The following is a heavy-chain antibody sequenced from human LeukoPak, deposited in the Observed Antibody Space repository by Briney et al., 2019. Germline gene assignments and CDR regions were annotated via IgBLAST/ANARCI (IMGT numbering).Heavy chain of an antibody. V-gene: IGHV3-23*01. CDR3: AIDPRDYDYIWRDAFDI. D-gene: IGHD3-16*01. J-gene: IGHJ3*02. CDR1: GFTFSRNA. Sequence: GGSLRLSCAASGFTFSRNAMSWVRQAPGKGLEWVSSLSGSGGDTYYADSVKGRFTISRDNSKNTLYLQMNSLRAEDTAVYYCAIDPRDYDYIWRDAFDIWGQGTMVTVSS. CDR2: LSGSGGDT.